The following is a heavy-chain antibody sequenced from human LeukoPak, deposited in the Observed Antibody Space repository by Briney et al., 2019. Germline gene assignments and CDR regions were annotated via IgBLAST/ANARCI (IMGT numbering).Heavy chain of an antibody. CDR3: ARGGDPHYGMDV. Sequence: PSETLSLTCTVSGGSISSYYWSWIRQPPGKGLERIGYIYYSGSTNYNPSLKSRVTISVDTSKNQFSLKLSSVTAADTAVYYCARGGDPHYGMDVWGQGTTVTVSS. D-gene: IGHD2-21*01. V-gene: IGHV4-59*01. CDR2: IYYSGST. CDR1: GGSISSYY. J-gene: IGHJ6*02.